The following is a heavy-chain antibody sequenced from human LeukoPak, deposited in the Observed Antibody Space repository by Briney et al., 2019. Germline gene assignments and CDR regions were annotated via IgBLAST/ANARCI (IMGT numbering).Heavy chain of an antibody. CDR1: GYTFTGHY. J-gene: IGHJ4*02. CDR3: ARDDPNFPFDY. Sequence: ASVKVSCKASGYTFTGHYMYWVRQAPGQGLEWMGWINPNSGVTDYAQKFQGRVIITRDTSINTVYMELTRLTSDDTAVYYCARDDPNFPFDYWGQGTLVTVSS. V-gene: IGHV1-2*02. CDR2: INPNSGVT.